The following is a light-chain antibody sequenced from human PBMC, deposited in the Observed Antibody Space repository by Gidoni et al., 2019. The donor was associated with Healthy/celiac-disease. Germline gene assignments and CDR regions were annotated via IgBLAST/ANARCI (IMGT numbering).Light chain of an antibody. Sequence: ELAFSQCPGTLSLSPGDRSTLSCRARQSVSSSYLAWYQQKPGQAPRHLIYGASSRDTGIPDRFSGSGSGTDFTITISRLEPEDFAVYYCQQYGSSHTFGQXTKLEIK. CDR3: QQYGSSHT. J-gene: IGKJ2*01. CDR1: QSVSSSY. CDR2: GAS. V-gene: IGKV3-20*01.